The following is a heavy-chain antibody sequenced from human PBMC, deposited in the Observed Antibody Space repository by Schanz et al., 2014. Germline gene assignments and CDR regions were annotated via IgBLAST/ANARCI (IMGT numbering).Heavy chain of an antibody. CDR1: GFTFSDSW. D-gene: IGHD5-18*01. CDR3: AGDLSGEGYSCGQFAFES. CDR2: TSHDGSFT. V-gene: IGHV3-74*01. J-gene: IGHJ4*02. Sequence: EVQLVESGGGLVQPGGSLRLSCAASGFTFSDSWMHWVRQAPGKGLVWVSRTSHDGSFTTFADSVKGRFTISRDNAKNEMDMQMHSLRAEDTAVYYWAGDLSGEGYSCGQFAFESWGQGTLVTVSS.